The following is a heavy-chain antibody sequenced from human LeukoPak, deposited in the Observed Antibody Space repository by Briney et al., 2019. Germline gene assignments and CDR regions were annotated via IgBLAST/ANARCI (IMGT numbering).Heavy chain of an antibody. D-gene: IGHD6-19*01. J-gene: IGHJ4*02. CDR2: MSSSGSTI. CDR1: GFTFSDYY. V-gene: IGHV3-11*04. CDR3: ARESRQWLVLGGVDY. Sequence: GGSLRLSCAASGFTFSDYYMSWIRQAPGKGLEWVSYMSSSGSTIYYADSVKGRFTISRDNAKNSLYLQMNSLRAGDTAVYYCARESRQWLVLGGVDYWGQGTLVTVSS.